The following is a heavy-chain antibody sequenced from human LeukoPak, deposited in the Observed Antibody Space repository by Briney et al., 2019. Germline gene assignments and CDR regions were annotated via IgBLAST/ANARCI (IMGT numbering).Heavy chain of an antibody. Sequence: PGGSLRLSCAASGFTFSSYGMHWVRQAPGKGLEWVAVISYDGSNKYYADSVKGRFTISRDNSKNTLYLQMNSLRAEDTAVYYCAKAQLSIAVAGTFDYWGQGTLVTVSS. J-gene: IGHJ4*02. D-gene: IGHD6-19*01. V-gene: IGHV3-30*18. CDR2: ISYDGSNK. CDR3: AKAQLSIAVAGTFDY. CDR1: GFTFSSYG.